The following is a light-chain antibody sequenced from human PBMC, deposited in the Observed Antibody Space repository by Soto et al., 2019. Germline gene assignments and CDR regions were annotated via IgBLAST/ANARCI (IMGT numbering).Light chain of an antibody. CDR3: SSYTTTTRL. CDR1: SSDIGSNNY. V-gene: IGLV2-14*01. J-gene: IGLJ3*02. CDR2: EVS. Sequence: QSALTQPASGSGSPGQSITISCTGTSSDIGSNNYVSWFQQRPGKAPTPIIYEVSNRPSGVSTHFSGSKSGNTASLTISGLLPEDEAEYYCSSYTTTTRLFGGGTKLTVL.